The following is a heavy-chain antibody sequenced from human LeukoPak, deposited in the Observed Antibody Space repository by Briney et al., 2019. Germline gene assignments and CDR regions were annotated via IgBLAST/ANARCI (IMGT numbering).Heavy chain of an antibody. Sequence: GGSLRLSCAASGFTFSSYEMNWVRQAPGKGLEWVSYISSSGSTIYYADSVKGRFTISRDNAKNSLYLQMDSLRAEDTAVYYCARDIQYSYGSVDYWGQGTLVTVSS. CDR2: ISSSGSTI. J-gene: IGHJ4*02. V-gene: IGHV3-48*03. CDR1: GFTFSSYE. CDR3: ARDIQYSYGSVDY. D-gene: IGHD5-18*01.